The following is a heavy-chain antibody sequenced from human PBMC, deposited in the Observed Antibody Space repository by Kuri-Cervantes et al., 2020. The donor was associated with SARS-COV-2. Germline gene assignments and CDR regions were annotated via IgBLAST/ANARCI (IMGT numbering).Heavy chain of an antibody. D-gene: IGHD6-13*01. V-gene: IGHV1-18*04. Sequence: ASVKVSCKASGYTFTSYGIGWVRQAPGQGLEWMGWISAYNGNTNYAQKLQGRVTITTDTSTSTAYMELRSLRSDDTAVYYCARRIAAAGYYYYGMDVWGQGTTVTVSS. J-gene: IGHJ6*01. CDR2: ISAYNGNT. CDR1: GYTFTSYG. CDR3: ARRIAAAGYYYYGMDV.